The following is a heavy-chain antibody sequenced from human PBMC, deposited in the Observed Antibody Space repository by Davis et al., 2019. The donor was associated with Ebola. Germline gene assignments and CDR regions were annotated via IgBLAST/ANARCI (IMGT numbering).Heavy chain of an antibody. CDR1: GYTFTNHG. V-gene: IGHV1-18*01. Sequence: ASVKVSCKASGYTFTNHGISRVRQAPGQGLEWMGGISAYNGDTNCARRFPDRITMTTNTSTNTAYMELRSLRSDDTAVYYCAADTSRTAATYWGQGSLVTVSS. J-gene: IGHJ4*02. CDR3: AADTSRTAATY. CDR2: ISAYNGDT. D-gene: IGHD6-25*01.